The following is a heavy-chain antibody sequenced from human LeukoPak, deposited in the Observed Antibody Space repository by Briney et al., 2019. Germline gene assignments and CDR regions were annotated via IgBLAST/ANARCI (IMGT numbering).Heavy chain of an antibody. V-gene: IGHV1-69*05. CDR3: ASANLEYSYGYVVDY. J-gene: IGHJ4*02. D-gene: IGHD5-18*01. CDR2: IIPIFGTA. CDR1: GGTFSSYA. Sequence: ASVKVSCKASGGTFSSYAISRVRQAPGQGLEWMGRIIPIFGTANYAQKFQGRVTITTDESTSTAYMELSSLRSEDTAVYYCASANLEYSYGYVVDYWGQGTLVTVSS.